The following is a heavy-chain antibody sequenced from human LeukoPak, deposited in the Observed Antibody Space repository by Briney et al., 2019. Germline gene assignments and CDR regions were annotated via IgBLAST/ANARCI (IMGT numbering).Heavy chain of an antibody. J-gene: IGHJ4*02. D-gene: IGHD2-2*01. Sequence: ASVKVSCKTSGFTFTGYYIHWVRQAPGQGLEWMGIINPSGGSTSYAQKFQGRVTMTRDTSTSTVYMELSSLRSEDTAVYYCARVRSTWVVPAAHHYFDYWGQGTLVTVSS. CDR2: INPSGGST. V-gene: IGHV1-46*01. CDR1: GFTFTGYY. CDR3: ARVRSTWVVPAAHHYFDY.